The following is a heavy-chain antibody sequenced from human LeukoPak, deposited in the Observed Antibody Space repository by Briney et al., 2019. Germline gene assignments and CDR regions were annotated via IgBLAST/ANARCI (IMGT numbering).Heavy chain of an antibody. CDR2: IDPTDSYT. D-gene: IGHD2-2*01. CDR1: GYSFTNYW. V-gene: IGHV5-10-1*01. CDR3: ARRQGCSSTSCPPDY. J-gene: IGHJ4*02. Sequence: GESLKISCKASGYSFTNYWISWVRQMPGKGLEWMGRIDPTDSYTNYSPSFQGHVTISADKSISTAYLQWRSLKASDTAMYYCARRQGCSSTSCPPDYWGQGTLVTVSS.